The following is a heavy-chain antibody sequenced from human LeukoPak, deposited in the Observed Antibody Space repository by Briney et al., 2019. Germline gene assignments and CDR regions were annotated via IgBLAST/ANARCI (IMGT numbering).Heavy chain of an antibody. CDR1: GFTFSSYS. D-gene: IGHD5-18*01. J-gene: IGHJ4*02. V-gene: IGHV3-48*01. CDR2: ISSSSSTI. Sequence: GGSLRLSCAASGFTFSSYSMNWVRQAPGKGLEWVSYISSSSSTIYYADSVKGRFTISRDNSKNTLYLQMNSLRAEDTAVYYCAKCVISGGYSYGPFDYWGQGTLVTVSS. CDR3: AKCVISGGYSYGPFDY.